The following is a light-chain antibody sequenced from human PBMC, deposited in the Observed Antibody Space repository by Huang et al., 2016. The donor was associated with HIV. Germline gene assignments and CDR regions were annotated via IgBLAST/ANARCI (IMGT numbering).Light chain of an antibody. V-gene: IGKV4-1*01. Sequence: DIVMTQSPDSMVVSLGERATINCKSSQTISYNKNYLAWYQQKPGQSPKLLIYWASTRESGVPDRFSVSGSGTDFTLTISSLQAEYVAVYYCQQYYSKPLTFGGGTKVEIK. CDR3: QQYYSKPLT. CDR2: WAS. J-gene: IGKJ4*01. CDR1: QTISYNKNY.